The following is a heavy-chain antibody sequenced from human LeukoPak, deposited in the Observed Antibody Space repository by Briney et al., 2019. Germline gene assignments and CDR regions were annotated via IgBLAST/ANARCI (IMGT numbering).Heavy chain of an antibody. Sequence: SVKVSCKASGGTFSSYAISWVRQAPGQGLEWMGGIIPIFGTANYAQKFQGRVTITTDESTSTAYMELSSLRSEDTAVYYCAIRAGIVVVPAAIRLDYWGQGTLVTVSS. CDR2: IIPIFGTA. J-gene: IGHJ4*02. D-gene: IGHD2-2*02. CDR3: AIRAGIVVVPAAIRLDY. V-gene: IGHV1-69*05. CDR1: GGTFSSYA.